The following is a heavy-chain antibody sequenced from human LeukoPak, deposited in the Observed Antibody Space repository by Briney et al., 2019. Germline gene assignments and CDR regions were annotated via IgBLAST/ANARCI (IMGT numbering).Heavy chain of an antibody. Sequence: ASVKVSCKASGYTFTGYYMHWLRQAPGQGLEWMGWINPNSGGTNYAQKFQGRVTMTRDTSISTAYMELGRLRSDDTAVYYCARDRGVDYCSGGSCSHYYYYMDVWGKGTTVTISS. D-gene: IGHD2-15*01. J-gene: IGHJ6*03. CDR3: ARDRGVDYCSGGSCSHYYYYMDV. CDR1: GYTFTGYY. CDR2: INPNSGGT. V-gene: IGHV1-2*02.